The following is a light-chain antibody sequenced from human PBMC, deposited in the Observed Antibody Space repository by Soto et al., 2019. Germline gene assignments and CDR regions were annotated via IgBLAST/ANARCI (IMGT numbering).Light chain of an antibody. CDR3: QQYSGYPWT. CDR1: QSVNTW. V-gene: IGKV1-5*03. J-gene: IGKJ1*01. CDR2: RAS. Sequence: DVQMTQSPSTLSASVGDRVTITCRASQSVNTWLAWFQQKPGKAPKVLIYRASNLEIGVPSRFSGSGSGTEFILTISSLQPDGFATYYCQQYSGYPWTFGQGTKVEIK.